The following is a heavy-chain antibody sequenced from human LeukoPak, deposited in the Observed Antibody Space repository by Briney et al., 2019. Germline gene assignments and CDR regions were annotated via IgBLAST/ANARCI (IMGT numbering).Heavy chain of an antibody. J-gene: IGHJ4*02. CDR2: IKEDESEK. D-gene: IGHD1-26*01. V-gene: IGHV3-7*03. CDR1: GFTFSNYA. CDR3: AAYRGAHHKTCDY. Sequence: PGGSLRLSCAASGFTFSNYAMSWVRQAPGKGLQWVANIKEDESEKDYVDSVKGRFTISRDDAKNSLDLQMNSLRVEDTAVYYCAAYRGAHHKTCDYWGRGTLVTVSS.